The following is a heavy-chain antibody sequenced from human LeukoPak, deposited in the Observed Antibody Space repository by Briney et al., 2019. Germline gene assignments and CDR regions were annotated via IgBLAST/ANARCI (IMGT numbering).Heavy chain of an antibody. CDR1: GYTLTELS. V-gene: IGHV1-24*01. CDR3: ATAPYIAARRWFDP. J-gene: IGHJ5*02. CDR2: FDPEDGET. Sequence: ASVNVSCKVSGYTLTELSMHWVRQAPGKGLEWMGGFDPEDGETIYAQKFQGRVTMTEDTSTDTAYMELSSLRSEDTAVYYCATAPYIAARRWFDPWGQGTLVTVSS. D-gene: IGHD6-6*01.